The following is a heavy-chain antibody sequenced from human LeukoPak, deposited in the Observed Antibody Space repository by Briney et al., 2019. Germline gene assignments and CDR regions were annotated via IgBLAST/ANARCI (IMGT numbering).Heavy chain of an antibody. D-gene: IGHD3-22*01. CDR1: GGSISSGFYY. V-gene: IGHV4-61*02. Sequence: SQTLSLTCSVSGGSISSGFYYWSWIRQPAGKGLEWIGRIYASGNTNYNTSLKSRVTISVDTSNKQFSLRLSSVTAAGTAVYYCARDSAIYDSSGYYYSDAFDIWGQGIMVTVSS. CDR3: ARDSAIYDSSGYYYSDAFDI. J-gene: IGHJ3*02. CDR2: IYASGNT.